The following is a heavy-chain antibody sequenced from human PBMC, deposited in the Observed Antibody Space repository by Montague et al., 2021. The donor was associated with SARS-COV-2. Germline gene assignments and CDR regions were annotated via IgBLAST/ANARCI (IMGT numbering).Heavy chain of an antibody. J-gene: IGHJ5*02. CDR1: GFTFGSYA. CDR3: ARRNSGQHLVGSGWFDP. Sequence: SLRLSCATSGFTFGSYAMSWFRQAPGKGLEWLSGIDAGGGAVFVPDSVKGRFPTSRDNYKKTLYFQMNSLTADDTAVYYCARRNSGQHLVGSGWFDPWGQGTLVTVSS. V-gene: IGHV3-23*01. CDR2: IDAGGGAV. D-gene: IGHD5-12*01.